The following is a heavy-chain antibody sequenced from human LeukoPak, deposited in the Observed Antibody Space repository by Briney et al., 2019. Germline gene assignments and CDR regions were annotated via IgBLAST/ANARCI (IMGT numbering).Heavy chain of an antibody. CDR2: IYYSGST. D-gene: IGHD6-13*01. CDR1: GGSISSYY. V-gene: IGHV4-59*01. J-gene: IGHJ4*02. Sequence: KTSETLSLTCTVSGGSISSYYWSWIRQPPGKGLEWIGYIYYSGSTNYNPSLKSRVTISVDTSKNQFSLKLSSVTAADTAVYYCARAGRGSSWYNYWGQGTLVTVSS. CDR3: ARAGRGSSWYNY.